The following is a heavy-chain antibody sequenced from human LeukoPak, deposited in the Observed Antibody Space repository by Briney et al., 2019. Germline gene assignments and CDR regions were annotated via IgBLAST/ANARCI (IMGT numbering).Heavy chain of an antibody. V-gene: IGHV3-30*04. CDR1: GFTFSSYA. D-gene: IGHD4-17*01. CDR3: ARENPTVRNWFDP. CDR2: ISYDGSNK. Sequence: GGSLRLSCAASGFTFSSYAMHWVRQAPGKGLEWVAVISYDGSNKYYADSVKGRFTISRDNSKNTLYLQMNSLRAEDTAVYYCARENPTVRNWFDPWGQGTLVTVSP. J-gene: IGHJ5*02.